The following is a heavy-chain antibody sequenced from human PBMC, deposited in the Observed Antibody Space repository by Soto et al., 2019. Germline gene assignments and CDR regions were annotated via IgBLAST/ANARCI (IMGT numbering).Heavy chain of an antibody. V-gene: IGHV4-39*01. CDR3: ARHLEYSSSSPLSHFDY. J-gene: IGHJ4*02. CDR1: GGSISSSSYY. Sequence: SEALSLTCTVSGGSISSSSYYWGWIRQPPGKGLEWIGSIYYSGSTYYNPSLKSRVTISADTSKNQFSLKLSSVTAADTAVYYCARHLEYSSSSPLSHFDYWGQGTLVTVSS. D-gene: IGHD6-6*01. CDR2: IYYSGST.